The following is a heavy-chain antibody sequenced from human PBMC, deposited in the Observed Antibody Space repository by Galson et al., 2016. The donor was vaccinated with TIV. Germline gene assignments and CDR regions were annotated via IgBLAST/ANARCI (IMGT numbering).Heavy chain of an antibody. V-gene: IGHV1-8*01. CDR2: INPHSGRT. CDR1: GYTFTSYD. CDR3: ARWSSSSYNDLISFAFDI. D-gene: IGHD3-22*01. J-gene: IGHJ3*02. Sequence: SVKVSCKASGYTFTSYDINWLRQAPGQGPEWMGWINPHSGRTGYAQKFQGRIIMTRDISISTAYMELSSLRSEDTAVYYCARWSSSSYNDLISFAFDIWDKGQWSPSLQ.